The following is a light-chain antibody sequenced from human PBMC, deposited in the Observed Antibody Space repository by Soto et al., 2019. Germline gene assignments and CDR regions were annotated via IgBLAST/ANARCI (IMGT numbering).Light chain of an antibody. Sequence: EIVLTQSPGTLSLSPGDRATLSCGASQSVTSNYLAWYQQKPGQAPRLLIFGASTRATGIPDRFSGSGSGTDFTLTISRLEPEDFAVYYCQHYYTSYTTFGQGIKVEIK. J-gene: IGKJ1*01. CDR3: QHYYTSYTT. CDR1: QSVTSNY. V-gene: IGKV3-20*01. CDR2: GAS.